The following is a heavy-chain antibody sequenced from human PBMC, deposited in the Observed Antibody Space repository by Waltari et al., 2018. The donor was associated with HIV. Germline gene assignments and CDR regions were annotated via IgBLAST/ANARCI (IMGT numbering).Heavy chain of an antibody. D-gene: IGHD2-21*02. CDR1: GFTFSSYA. Sequence: EVQLLESGGGLVQPGGSLRLSCAASGFTFSSYAMSWVRPAPGKGLEWVSSISGTGGSTHYADSVKGRFTISRDNSKNTLYLQMNSLRAEDTAVYYCAKLGVVVTAIPPDYWGQGTLVTVSS. CDR2: ISGTGGST. V-gene: IGHV3-23*01. CDR3: AKLGVVVTAIPPDY. J-gene: IGHJ4*02.